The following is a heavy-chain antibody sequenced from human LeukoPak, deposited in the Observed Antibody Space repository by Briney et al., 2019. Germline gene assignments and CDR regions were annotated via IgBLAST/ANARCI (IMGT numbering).Heavy chain of an antibody. J-gene: IGHJ5*02. CDR2: IYYSGST. Sequence: PSETLSLTCTVSGGSISSYYWSWIRQPPGKGLEWIGYIYYSGSTNYNPSLKSRVTISVDTSKNQFSLKLGSVTAADTAVYYCARARIGVAATWFDPWGQGTLVTVSS. D-gene: IGHD2-15*01. CDR3: ARARIGVAATWFDP. V-gene: IGHV4-59*01. CDR1: GGSISSYY.